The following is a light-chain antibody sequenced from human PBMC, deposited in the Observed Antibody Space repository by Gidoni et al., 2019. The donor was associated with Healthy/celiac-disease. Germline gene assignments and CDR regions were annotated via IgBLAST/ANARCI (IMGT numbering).Light chain of an antibody. CDR3: QQYNSYSGT. V-gene: IGKV1-5*03. J-gene: IGKJ1*01. CDR1: QSISSW. Sequence: DIQMTQSPSTLSASVGDRVTITCRASQSISSWLAWYQQKPGKAPKLLIYKASSLESGVPSMFRGRGSGTEFTLTISSLQPDDFATYYCQQYNSYSGTFGQGTKVEIK. CDR2: KAS.